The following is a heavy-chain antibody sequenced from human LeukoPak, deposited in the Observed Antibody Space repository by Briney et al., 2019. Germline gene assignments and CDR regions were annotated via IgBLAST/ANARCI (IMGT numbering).Heavy chain of an antibody. CDR3: AKLESHWAAAGLDY. V-gene: IGHV3-30*02. Sequence: GGSLRLSCAASGFTFSSYVMHWVRQAPGKGLEWVAFIRYDGSNKYYADSVKGRFTISRDNSKNTLYLQMNSLRAEDTAVYYCAKLESHWAAAGLDYWGQGTLVTVSS. J-gene: IGHJ4*02. CDR2: IRYDGSNK. CDR1: GFTFSSYV. D-gene: IGHD6-13*01.